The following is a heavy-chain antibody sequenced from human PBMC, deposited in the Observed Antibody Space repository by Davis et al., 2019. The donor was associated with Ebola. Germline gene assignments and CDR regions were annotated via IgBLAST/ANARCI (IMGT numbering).Heavy chain of an antibody. V-gene: IGHV1-69*13. J-gene: IGHJ6*03. D-gene: IGHD2-2*01. CDR3: ARVRYCSSTSCYQDIRENYYYYYMDV. CDR2: IIPIFGTA. Sequence: SVKVSCKASGGTFSSYAISWVRQAPGQGLEWMGGIIPIFGTANYAQKFQGRVTITADESTSTAYMELSSLRSEDTAVYYCARVRYCSSTSCYQDIRENYYYYYMDVWGKGTTVTVSS. CDR1: GGTFSSYA.